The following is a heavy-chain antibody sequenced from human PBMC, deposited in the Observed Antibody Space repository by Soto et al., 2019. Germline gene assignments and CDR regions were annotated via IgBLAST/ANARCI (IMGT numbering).Heavy chain of an antibody. J-gene: IGHJ4*02. CDR3: AKDTYYYDGSGYYVFDY. CDR1: GFNFSNSV. CDR2: ISYDGSNK. Sequence: SYADCGFNFSNSVIHWVHQTQGKGLEWVAAISYDGSNKYYADSVEGRFTISRDNSKSTVYLQMNSLRAEDTAIYYCAKDTYYYDGSGYYVFDYWGQGALVTVSS. V-gene: IGHV3-30*18. D-gene: IGHD3-22*01.